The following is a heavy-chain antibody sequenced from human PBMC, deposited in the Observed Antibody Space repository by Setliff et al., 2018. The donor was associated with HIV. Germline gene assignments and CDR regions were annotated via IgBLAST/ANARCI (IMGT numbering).Heavy chain of an antibody. J-gene: IGHJ6*03. D-gene: IGHD5-12*01. CDR1: SGSLNNYY. V-gene: IGHV4-4*09. Sequence: PSETLSLTCTVSSGSLNNYYWSWIRQPPGKGLEWIGYVYTSGSTNYNTSLQSRVSISIDTSKHQFSLRLSSVTAADTAVYYCARDQVAVDSVARWRKEYFMDVWGKGTTVTVSS. CDR2: VYTSGST. CDR3: ARDQVAVDSVARWRKEYFMDV.